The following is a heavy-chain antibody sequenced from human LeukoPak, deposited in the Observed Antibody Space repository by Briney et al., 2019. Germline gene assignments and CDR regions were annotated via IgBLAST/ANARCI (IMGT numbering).Heavy chain of an antibody. D-gene: IGHD3-9*01. CDR2: ISSSSSYI. J-gene: IGHJ3*02. CDR3: ARVGYYDILTGSIDAFDI. CDR1: GFTFSSYS. Sequence: PGGSLRLSCAASGFTFSSYSMNWVRQAPGKGLEWVSSISSSSSYIYYADSVKGRFTISGDNAKNSLYLQMNSLRAEDTAVYYCARVGYYDILTGSIDAFDIWGQGTMVTVSS. V-gene: IGHV3-21*01.